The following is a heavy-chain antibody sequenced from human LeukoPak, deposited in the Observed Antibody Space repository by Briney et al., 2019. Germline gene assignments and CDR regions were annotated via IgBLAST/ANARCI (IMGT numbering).Heavy chain of an antibody. CDR3: ARVMVSQYYYEGVIDY. CDR1: GGSVSSYY. Sequence: SETLSLTCTVSGGSVSSYYWGWIWQPPGKELEWIAYIYYSGITNYNPSLKRRVTISLDTSKNQFSLKLSSVTAADTAVYYCARVMVSQYYYEGVIDYWGQGTLVTVSS. V-gene: IGHV4-59*08. D-gene: IGHD3-22*01. J-gene: IGHJ4*02. CDR2: IYYSGIT.